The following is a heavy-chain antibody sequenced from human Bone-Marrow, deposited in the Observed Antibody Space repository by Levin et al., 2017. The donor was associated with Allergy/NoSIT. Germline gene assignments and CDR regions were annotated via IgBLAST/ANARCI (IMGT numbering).Heavy chain of an antibody. J-gene: IGHJ4*02. CDR3: ATERGYSGSKIFDY. CDR1: GFIFSQAS. D-gene: IGHD3-10*01. Sequence: GSLRLSCAASGFIFSQASMSWVRQAPGKGLEWVGRIKTNPEGGAADSAAPVKGRFTVSRDDSKNTLYLQMNSLNTEDTALYYCATERGYSGSKIFDYWGQGTLVTVSS. CDR2: IKTNPEGGAA. V-gene: IGHV3-15*01.